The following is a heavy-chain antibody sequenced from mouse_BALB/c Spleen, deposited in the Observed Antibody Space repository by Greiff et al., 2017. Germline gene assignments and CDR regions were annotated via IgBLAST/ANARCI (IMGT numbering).Heavy chain of an antibody. CDR2: IHPSDSET. V-gene: IGHV1-61*01. CDR1: GYSFTSYW. J-gene: IGHJ2*01. Sequence: QVQLQQPGAELVRPGASVKLSCKASGYSFTSYWMNWVKQRPGQGLEWIGIIHPSDSETRLNQKFKDKATLTVDKSSSTAYMQLSSPTAEDSAVYYCARQRGDLDYWGQGTTLTVSS. CDR3: ARQRGDLDY.